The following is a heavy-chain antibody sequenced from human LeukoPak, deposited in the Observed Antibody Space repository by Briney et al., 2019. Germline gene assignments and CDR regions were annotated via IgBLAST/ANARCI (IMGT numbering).Heavy chain of an antibody. V-gene: IGHV1-8*01. D-gene: IGHD4-17*01. CDR3: ARDPNGDYIGAFDM. Sequence: ASVKVSCKASGYTFTSYDINWVRQATGQGLEWMGWMNPNSGNTGYAQKFQGRVTMTRNTSISTAYMELSSLRSEDTAVYFCARDPNGDYIGAFDMWGRGTMVSVSS. CDR2: MNPNSGNT. J-gene: IGHJ3*02. CDR1: GYTFTSYD.